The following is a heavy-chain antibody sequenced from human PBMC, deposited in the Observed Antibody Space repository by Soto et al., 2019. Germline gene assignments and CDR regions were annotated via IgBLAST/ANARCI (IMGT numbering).Heavy chain of an antibody. V-gene: IGHV4-61*08. J-gene: IGHJ6*03. CDR1: GGSISSGGYY. CDR2: VSNSGIT. Sequence: SETLSLTCTVSGGSISSGGYYWSWIRQPPGRGLEWIGYVSNSGITRYNPSLQSRVSMSVDTSKNQFSLKLSYVTAADTAVYYCARHKGYSGYDLSYYYMDVWGKGTTVTVSS. D-gene: IGHD5-12*01. CDR3: ARHKGYSGYDLSYYYMDV.